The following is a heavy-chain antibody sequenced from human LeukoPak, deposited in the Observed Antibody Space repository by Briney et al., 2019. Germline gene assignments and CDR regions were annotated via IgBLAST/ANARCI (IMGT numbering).Heavy chain of an antibody. CDR2: ISYDGSNK. CDR1: GFTFSSYT. V-gene: IGHV3-30-3*01. J-gene: IGHJ4*02. CDR3: ARDTGYSSSSAGFY. D-gene: IGHD6-19*01. Sequence: GRSLRLSCAASGFTFSSYTLHWVRQAPGKGLEWVALISYDGSNKYYAESVKGRFTISRDNSKNTLYLQMNSLGAEDTAVYYCARDTGYSSSSAGFYWGQGTLVTVSS.